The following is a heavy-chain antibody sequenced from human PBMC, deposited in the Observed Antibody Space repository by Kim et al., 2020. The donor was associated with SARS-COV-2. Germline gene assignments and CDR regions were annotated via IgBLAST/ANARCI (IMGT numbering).Heavy chain of an antibody. D-gene: IGHD5-18*01. CDR1: GFTFSSYW. V-gene: IGHV3-7*01. CDR3: AREGYSYANGYFDY. Sequence: GGSLRLSCAASGFTFSSYWMSWVRQAPGKGLEWVANIKQDGSEKYYVDSVKGRFTISRDNAKNSLYLQMNSLRAEDTAVYYCAREGYSYANGYFDYWGQGTLVTVSS. CDR2: IKQDGSEK. J-gene: IGHJ4*02.